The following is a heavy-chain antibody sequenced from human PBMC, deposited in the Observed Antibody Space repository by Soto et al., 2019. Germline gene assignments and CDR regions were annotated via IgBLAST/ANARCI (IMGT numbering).Heavy chain of an antibody. Sequence: SETLSLTCAVFGGSFSGYYWSWIRQPPGTGLEWIGEINHSGSTNYNPSLKSRDTISVDTSKNQFSLKLSSVTAADTAVYYCARVSGIYYYGMDVWGQGTTVS. J-gene: IGHJ6*02. CDR2: INHSGST. CDR1: GGSFSGYY. V-gene: IGHV4-34*01. CDR3: ARVSGIYYYGMDV. D-gene: IGHD3-10*01.